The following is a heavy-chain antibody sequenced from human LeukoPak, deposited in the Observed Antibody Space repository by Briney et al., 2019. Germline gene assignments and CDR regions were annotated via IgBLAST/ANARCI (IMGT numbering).Heavy chain of an antibody. J-gene: IGHJ6*03. D-gene: IGHD2-2*01. V-gene: IGHV4-39*07. Sequence: SETLSLTCTVSGGSISSRSYYWGWIRQPPGKGLEWIGSIYYSGSTYYNPSLKSRVTISVDTSKNQFSLKLSSVTAADTAVYYCARGRGCSSTSCYYYMDVWGKGTTVTVSS. CDR1: GGSISSRSYY. CDR3: ARGRGCSSTSCYYYMDV. CDR2: IYYSGST.